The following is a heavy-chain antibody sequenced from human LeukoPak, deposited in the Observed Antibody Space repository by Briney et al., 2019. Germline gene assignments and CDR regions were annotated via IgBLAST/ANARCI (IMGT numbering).Heavy chain of an antibody. D-gene: IGHD3-22*01. CDR1: GLTFRTYG. J-gene: IGHJ4*02. V-gene: IGHV3-33*01. Sequence: PGGSLRLSCAASGLTFRTYGMHWVRQAPGKGLEWVAVIWYDGSNKYYADSVKGRFIISRDNSKNTLYLQMNSLRAEDTAVYYCARGNYDNSGFLDYWGQGTLVTVSS. CDR3: ARGNYDNSGFLDY. CDR2: IWYDGSNK.